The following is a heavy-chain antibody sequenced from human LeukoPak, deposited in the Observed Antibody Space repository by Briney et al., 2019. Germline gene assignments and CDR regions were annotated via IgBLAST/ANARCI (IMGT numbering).Heavy chain of an antibody. Sequence: GGSLRLSCAASGFTFSSYAMSWVRQAPGKGLEWVSAISGSGGSTYYADSVKGRFTISRDNSKNTLYLQMNSLRAEDTAVYYCAKRYYYGSGSYSTFDYWGQGTLVTASS. V-gene: IGHV3-23*01. CDR3: AKRYYYGSGSYSTFDY. D-gene: IGHD3-10*01. CDR1: GFTFSSYA. CDR2: ISGSGGST. J-gene: IGHJ4*02.